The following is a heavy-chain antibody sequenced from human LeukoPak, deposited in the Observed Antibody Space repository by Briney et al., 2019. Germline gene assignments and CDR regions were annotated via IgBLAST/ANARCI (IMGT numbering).Heavy chain of an antibody. D-gene: IGHD2-21*02. CDR1: GGSISSSSYY. J-gene: IGHJ4*02. Sequence: SETLSLTCTVSGGSISSSSYYWGWIRQPPGKGLEWIGSIYNSGSAYYNPSLKSRVTISVDTSKNQFSLKLSSVTAADTAVYYCARDPMYCGGDCYSFDYWGQGTLVTVSS. V-gene: IGHV4-39*07. CDR2: IYNSGSA. CDR3: ARDPMYCGGDCYSFDY.